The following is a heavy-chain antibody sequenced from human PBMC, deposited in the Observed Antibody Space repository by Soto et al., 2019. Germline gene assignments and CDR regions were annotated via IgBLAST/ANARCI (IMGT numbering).Heavy chain of an antibody. J-gene: IGHJ6*02. V-gene: IGHV1-69*01. D-gene: IGHD6-19*01. CDR3: ARSISIAVAGIHFYGMDV. Sequence: QVQLVQSGAEVKKPGSSVKVSCKASGGTFSSYAISWVRQAPGQGLEWMGGIIPIFGTANYAQKFQGRVTITADESTSTAYMERSSLRSEDTAVYYCARSISIAVAGIHFYGMDVWGQGTTVTVSS. CDR1: GGTFSSYA. CDR2: IIPIFGTA.